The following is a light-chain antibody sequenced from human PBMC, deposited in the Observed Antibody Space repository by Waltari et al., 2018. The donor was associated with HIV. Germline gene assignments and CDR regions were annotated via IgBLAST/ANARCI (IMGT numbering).Light chain of an antibody. Sequence: QSALTQPPSASGSPEQSVTISCTGTSSDVGAYNFVSWYQQRPGQAPKLIIFEVNKRPSGVPDRFSGSKSGNTASLTGSGLQAEDEADYYCSSFAGTNSHVVFGGGTKLTVL. CDR3: SSFAGTNSHVV. CDR2: EVN. J-gene: IGLJ2*01. V-gene: IGLV2-8*01. CDR1: SSDVGAYNF.